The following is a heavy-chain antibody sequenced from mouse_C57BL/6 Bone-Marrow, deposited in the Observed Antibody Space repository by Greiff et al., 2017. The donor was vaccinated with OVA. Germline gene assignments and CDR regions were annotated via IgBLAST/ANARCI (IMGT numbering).Heavy chain of an antibody. CDR2: IRNKANGYTT. J-gene: IGHJ1*03. Sequence: EVQGVESGGGLVQPGGSLSLSCAASGFTFTDYYMSWVRQPPGTALEWLGFIRNKANGYTTEYSASVKGRFTISRDNSQSILYLQMNALRAEDSATYYCARGGILITTVVAWYFDVWGTGTTVTVSS. V-gene: IGHV7-3*01. D-gene: IGHD1-1*01. CDR3: ARGGILITTVVAWYFDV. CDR1: GFTFTDYY.